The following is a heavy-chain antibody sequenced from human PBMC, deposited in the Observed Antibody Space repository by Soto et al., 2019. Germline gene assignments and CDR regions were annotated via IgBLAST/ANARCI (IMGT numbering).Heavy chain of an antibody. Sequence: PSETLCLTCTVSGGSITTYYWSWIRQPPGKGLEWIGYIYYSGSTNYNPSLKSRVSISVDTSKNQFSLKLSSVTAADTAVYDCARFREASWFDPWGQGTLVTVSS. J-gene: IGHJ5*02. D-gene: IGHD3-10*01. V-gene: IGHV4-59*01. CDR3: ARFREASWFDP. CDR1: GGSITTYY. CDR2: IYYSGST.